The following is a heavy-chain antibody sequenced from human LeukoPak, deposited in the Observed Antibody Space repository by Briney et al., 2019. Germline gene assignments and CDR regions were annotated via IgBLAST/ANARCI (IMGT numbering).Heavy chain of an antibody. V-gene: IGHV4-59*01. D-gene: IGHD6-6*01. CDR3: AKYSTSPYVTTRIGY. CDR2: IYDSGST. J-gene: IGHJ4*02. CDR1: GDSISSYY. Sequence: PSETPSLTCTVSGDSISSYYWSWIRQPPGKGLEWIGNIYDSGSTNYNPSLKSRVTISVDTSKNQFSLRLSSVTAADTAVYCCAKYSTSPYVTTRIGYWGQGTLVTVSS.